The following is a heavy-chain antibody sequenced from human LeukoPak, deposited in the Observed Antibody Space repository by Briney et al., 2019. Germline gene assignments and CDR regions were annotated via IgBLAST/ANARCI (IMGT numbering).Heavy chain of an antibody. D-gene: IGHD6-19*01. V-gene: IGHV4-61*02. Sequence: SQTLSLTCTVSGDSVNSGAYYWSWLRQPAGKGLEWIGRIYTSGSTNYNPSLKSRVTMSVDTSKNQFSLKLSSVTAADTAVYYCARFSAVAGTFLFDYWGQGTLVTVSS. CDR2: IYTSGST. J-gene: IGHJ4*02. CDR3: ARFSAVAGTFLFDY. CDR1: GDSVNSGAYY.